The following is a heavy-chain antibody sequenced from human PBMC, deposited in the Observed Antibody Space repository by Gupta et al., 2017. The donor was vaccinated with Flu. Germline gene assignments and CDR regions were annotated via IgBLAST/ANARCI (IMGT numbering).Heavy chain of an antibody. CDR1: GYTFTSYY. Sequence: QVQLVQSGAEVKKPGASVKVSCKASGYTFTSYYMHWVRQAPGQGLEWMGIINPSGGSTSYAQKFQGRVTMTRDTSTSTVYMELSSLRSEDTAVYYCARDSSPAAILLVWDYYYYGMDVWGQGTTVTVSS. V-gene: IGHV1-46*01. CDR3: ARDSSPAAILLVWDYYYYGMDV. D-gene: IGHD2-2*02. CDR2: INPSGGST. J-gene: IGHJ6*02.